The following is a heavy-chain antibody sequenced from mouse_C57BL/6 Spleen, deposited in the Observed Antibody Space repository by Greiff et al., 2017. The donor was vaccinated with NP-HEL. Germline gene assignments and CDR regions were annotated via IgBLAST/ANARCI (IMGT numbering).Heavy chain of an antibody. CDR1: GYAFSSSW. Sequence: VQLQQSGPELVKPGASVKISCKASGYAFSSSWMNWVKQRPGKGLEWIGRIYPGDGDTYYNGKFKGKATLTADKSSSTAYMQLSSLTSEDSAVYFCARDYSNYIFAYWGQGTLVTVSA. D-gene: IGHD2-5*01. J-gene: IGHJ3*01. CDR3: ARDYSNYIFAY. V-gene: IGHV1-82*01. CDR2: IYPGDGDT.